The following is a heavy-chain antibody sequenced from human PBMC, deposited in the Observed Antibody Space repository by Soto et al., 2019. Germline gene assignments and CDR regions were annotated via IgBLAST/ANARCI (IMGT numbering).Heavy chain of an antibody. CDR1: GFTFSSYA. J-gene: IGHJ5*02. D-gene: IGHD2-15*01. CDR2: ISGSGGST. Sequence: PGGSLRLSCAASGFTFSSYAMSWVRQAPGKGLEWVSAISGSGGSTYYADSVKGRFTISRDNSKNTLYLQMNSLRAEDTAVYYCAKTFETVVVAATEFDPWGQGTLVTVSS. CDR3: AKTFETVVVAATEFDP. V-gene: IGHV3-23*01.